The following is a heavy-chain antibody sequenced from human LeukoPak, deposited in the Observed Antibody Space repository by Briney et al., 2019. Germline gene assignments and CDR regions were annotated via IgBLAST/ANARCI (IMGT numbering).Heavy chain of an antibody. Sequence: PSETLSLTCTVSGGSISSGGYYWSWIPQRPGKGLEWIGYIYYSGSTYYNPSLKSRVTISVDTSKNQFSLKLSSVTAADTAVYYCARASIAVAGTGYFQHWGQGTLVTVSS. CDR1: GGSISSGGYY. CDR3: ARASIAVAGTGYFQH. V-gene: IGHV4-31*03. D-gene: IGHD6-19*01. CDR2: IYYSGST. J-gene: IGHJ1*01.